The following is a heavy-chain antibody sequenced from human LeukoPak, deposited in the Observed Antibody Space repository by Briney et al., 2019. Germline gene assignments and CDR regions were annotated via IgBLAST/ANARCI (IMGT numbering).Heavy chain of an antibody. D-gene: IGHD3-16*01. CDR3: ARVFSHWGWPGDYYFDY. V-gene: IGHV3-11*04. J-gene: IGHJ4*02. CDR2: ISNDGTKT. CDR1: GFTFGVHY. Sequence: GGSLRLSCAASGFTFGVHYMTWIRQAPGKGLQWISYISNDGTKTYYADSVRGRFTISRDNGKNLVYLQMNSLRVEDTAVYYCARVFSHWGWPGDYYFDYWGQGSLVTVSS.